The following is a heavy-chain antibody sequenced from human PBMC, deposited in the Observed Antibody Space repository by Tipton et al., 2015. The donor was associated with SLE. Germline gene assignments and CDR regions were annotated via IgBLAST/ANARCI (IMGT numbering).Heavy chain of an antibody. D-gene: IGHD3-10*01. Sequence: TLSLTCTVSGGSIRGYYWGWIRQPPGKGLEWIGSIYHSGSTYYNPSLKSRVTISVDTSKNQFSLKLSSVTAADTAVYYCASITMVRGVDYWGQGTLVTVSS. CDR2: IYHSGST. CDR1: GGSIRGYY. CDR3: ASITMVRGVDY. V-gene: IGHV4-38-2*02. J-gene: IGHJ4*02.